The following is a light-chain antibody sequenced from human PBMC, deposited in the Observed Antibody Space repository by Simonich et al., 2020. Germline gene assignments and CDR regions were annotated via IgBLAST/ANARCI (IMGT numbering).Light chain of an antibody. CDR2: EDN. V-gene: IGLV6-57*03. Sequence: NFMLTQPHSVSESPGKTVTISCPRSSGSIASNYVQWYQHRPGSAPTTVIYEDNQRPSGVPDRFSGSIDSSSNAASLTISGLKTEDEADYYCQSYDSSNQVFGGGTKLTVL. CDR1: SGSIASNY. CDR3: QSYDSSNQV. J-gene: IGLJ3*02.